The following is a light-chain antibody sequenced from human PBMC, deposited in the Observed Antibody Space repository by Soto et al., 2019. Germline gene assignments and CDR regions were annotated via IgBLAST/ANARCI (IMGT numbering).Light chain of an antibody. V-gene: IGKV1-5*01. Sequence: DIQITQSPSTLSASVGDRVTITCRASQSISSWLAWYQQKPGKAPKLLIYHASILESGVPTRLSGSGSGTEFTLTISSLQPDDFATYNCQQYNSYSSFGQGTKVDIK. CDR3: QQYNSYSS. CDR1: QSISSW. J-gene: IGKJ1*01. CDR2: HAS.